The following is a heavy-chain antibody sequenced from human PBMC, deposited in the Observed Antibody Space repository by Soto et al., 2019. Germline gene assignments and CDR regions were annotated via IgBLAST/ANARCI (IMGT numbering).Heavy chain of an antibody. J-gene: IGHJ1*01. CDR2: ISGSGGTT. V-gene: IGHV3-23*01. D-gene: IGHD6-13*01. CDR1: GCSFSTYA. CDR3: AKDQAAAGTISRYFQH. Sequence: GGSLRLSCAASGCSFSTYAMSWVRQAPGKGLEWVSGISGSGGTTYYADSVKGRFTISRDNSKNTLYLQVNSLRVEDTAVYYCAKDQAAAGTISRYFQHWGQGTLVTVSS.